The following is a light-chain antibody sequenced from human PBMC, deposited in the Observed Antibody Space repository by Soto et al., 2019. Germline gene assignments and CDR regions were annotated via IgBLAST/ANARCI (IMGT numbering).Light chain of an antibody. CDR1: SSDVGGYNY. V-gene: IGLV2-14*01. J-gene: IGLJ3*02. Sequence: QSVLTQPASVSGSPGQSITISCTGTSSDVGGYNYVSWYQQHPGKVPKLMIYDVSNRPSGISNRFSGSKSGNTASLTISGLQAEDEADYHCTSYTTSTTWVFGGGTKLTVL. CDR2: DVS. CDR3: TSYTTSTTWV.